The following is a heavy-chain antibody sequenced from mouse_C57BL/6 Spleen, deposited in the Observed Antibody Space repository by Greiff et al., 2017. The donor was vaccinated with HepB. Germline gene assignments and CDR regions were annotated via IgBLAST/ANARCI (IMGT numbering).Heavy chain of an antibody. D-gene: IGHD3-2*01. CDR1: GYTFTSYW. CDR2: IDPSDSYT. J-gene: IGHJ4*01. Sequence: VQLQQSGAELVMPGASVKLSCKASGYTFTSYWMHWVKQRPGQGLEWIGEIDPSDSYTNYNQKFKGKSTLTVDKSSSTAYMQLSSLTSEDSAVYYCARGETALAMDYWGQGTSVTVSS. CDR3: ARGETALAMDY. V-gene: IGHV1-69*01.